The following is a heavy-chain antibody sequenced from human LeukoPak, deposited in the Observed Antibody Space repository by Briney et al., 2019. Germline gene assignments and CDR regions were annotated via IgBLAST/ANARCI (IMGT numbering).Heavy chain of an antibody. D-gene: IGHD5-18*01. J-gene: IGHJ4*02. CDR3: ARYSYGSSFDY. CDR2: IYTSGST. V-gene: IGHV4-4*09. CDR1: GGSISRYY. Sequence: SSETLSLTCTVSGGSISRYYWSWIRQPPGKGLEWIGYIYTSGSTNYNPSLKSRVTISVDTSKNQFSLKLSSVTAADTAVYYCARYSYGSSFDYWGQGTLVTVSS.